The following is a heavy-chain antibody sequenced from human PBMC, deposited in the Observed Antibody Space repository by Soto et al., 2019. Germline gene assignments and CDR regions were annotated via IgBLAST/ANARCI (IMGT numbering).Heavy chain of an antibody. CDR3: ALSSGVTGDYGY. J-gene: IGHJ4*02. CDR2: IYWDGDK. V-gene: IGHV2-5*02. Sequence: QITLRESGPTLVKPTQTLTLTCSFSGFSLRTTGVAVGWIRQPPGKALEWLAHIYWDGDKRYSPSLKSRLTVTKDTSRNQVVLTMTTMDPVDIAPYYCALSSGVTGDYGYWGQGALVTVSA. CDR1: GFSLRTTGVA. D-gene: IGHD3-9*01.